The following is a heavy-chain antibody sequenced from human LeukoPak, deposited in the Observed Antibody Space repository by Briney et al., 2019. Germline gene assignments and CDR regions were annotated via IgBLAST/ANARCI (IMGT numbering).Heavy chain of an antibody. CDR1: RGSISGYY. V-gene: IGHV4-59*01. Sequence: SGTLSLTCTVSRGSISGYYWSWIRQPPGKGLEWIGFISYSGSTNYNPSLKSRVALSVDTSKNQFSLRLSSVAAADTAVYYCARHGVAAAVDAWYFDLWGRGTLVTVSS. D-gene: IGHD6-13*01. CDR2: ISYSGST. J-gene: IGHJ2*01. CDR3: ARHGVAAAVDAWYFDL.